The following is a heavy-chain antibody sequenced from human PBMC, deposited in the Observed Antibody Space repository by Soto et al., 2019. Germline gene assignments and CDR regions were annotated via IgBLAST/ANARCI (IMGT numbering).Heavy chain of an antibody. Sequence: ASVKVSCKASDYTFTSYGITWVRQAPGQGLEWMGWITTYNGNTNYAQKLQGRVTMTTDTSTSTAYMELRSLRSDDTAVYYCARGIIAVAEGYFDYWGQGTLVTVSS. CDR1: DYTFTSYG. D-gene: IGHD6-19*01. CDR2: ITTYNGNT. CDR3: ARGIIAVAEGYFDY. J-gene: IGHJ4*02. V-gene: IGHV1-18*01.